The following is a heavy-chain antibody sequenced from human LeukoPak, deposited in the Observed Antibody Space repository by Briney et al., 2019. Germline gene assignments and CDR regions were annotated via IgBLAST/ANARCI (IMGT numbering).Heavy chain of an antibody. J-gene: IGHJ6*03. CDR3: ARDRSSNLGYYYYMDV. CDR1: GGTFGSYA. CDR2: INPIFGTA. V-gene: IGHV1-69*13. Sequence: ATVKVSCKAPGGTFGSYAISWVRQAPGQGLEWMGGINPIFGTANYAQKFQGRVTITADESTSTAYMELSSLRSEDTAVYYCARDRSSNLGYYYYMDVWGKGTTVTVSS. D-gene: IGHD6-13*01.